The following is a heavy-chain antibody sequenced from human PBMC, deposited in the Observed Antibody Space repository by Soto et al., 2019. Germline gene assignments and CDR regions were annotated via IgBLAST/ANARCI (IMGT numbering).Heavy chain of an antibody. J-gene: IGHJ6*02. CDR3: ARPPNNGRAGVYGMDV. V-gene: IGHV1-2*04. Sequence: QVQLVQSGAEAKKPGASLKVSCKASGYTFSDYYIHWVRQAPGQGLEWMGWIDADSGDTKYAQKLQGWVTMTRDTSINTAYMELSRLRSDDTAVYYCARPPNNGRAGVYGMDVWGQGTTVTVSS. CDR2: IDADSGDT. CDR1: GYTFSDYY. D-gene: IGHD1-26*01.